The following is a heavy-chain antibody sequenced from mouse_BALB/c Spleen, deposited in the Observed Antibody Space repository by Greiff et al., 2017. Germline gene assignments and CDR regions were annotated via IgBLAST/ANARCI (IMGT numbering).Heavy chain of an antibody. V-gene: IGHV1S137*01. Sequence: VKLMESGAELVRPGVSVKISCKGSGYTFTDYAMHWVKQSHAKSLEWIGVISTYYGDASYNQKFKGKATMTVDKSSSTAYMELARLTSEDSAIYYCARNWDVGYFDYWGQGTTLTVSS. D-gene: IGHD4-1*01. CDR2: ISTYYGDA. CDR3: ARNWDVGYFDY. CDR1: GYTFTDYA. J-gene: IGHJ2*01.